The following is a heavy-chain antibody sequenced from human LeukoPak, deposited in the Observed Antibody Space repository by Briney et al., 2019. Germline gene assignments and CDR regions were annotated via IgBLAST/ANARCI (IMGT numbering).Heavy chain of an antibody. CDR3: AKDREGLSSGYDLEYFDY. V-gene: IGHV3-33*06. CDR2: IWDDGSNE. J-gene: IGHJ4*02. Sequence: GGSLRLSCAASGFTFSSYGMHWVRQAPGKGLEWVAVIWDDGSNEYYADSVKGRCTISRDNSKNTLFLQMNSLRAEDTAVYYCAKDREGLSSGYDLEYFDYWGQGTLVTVSS. CDR1: GFTFSSYG. D-gene: IGHD5-12*01.